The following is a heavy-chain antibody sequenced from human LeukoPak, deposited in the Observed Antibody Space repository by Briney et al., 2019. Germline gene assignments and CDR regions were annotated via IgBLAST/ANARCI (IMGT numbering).Heavy chain of an antibody. CDR3: ARGPRITMVRGGQWYYYMDV. J-gene: IGHJ6*03. CDR1: GYTFTSYG. Sequence: ASVKVSCKASGYTFTSYGISWVRQAPGQGLEWMGWISAYNGNTNYAQKFQGRVSMTRDASTSTVYMEPSSLRSEDTAVYYCARGPRITMVRGGQWYYYMDVWGKGTTVTISS. CDR2: ISAYNGNT. V-gene: IGHV1-18*01. D-gene: IGHD3-10*01.